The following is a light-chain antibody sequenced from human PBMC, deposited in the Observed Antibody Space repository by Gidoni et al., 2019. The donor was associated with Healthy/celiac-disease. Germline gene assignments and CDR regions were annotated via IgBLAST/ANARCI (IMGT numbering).Light chain of an antibody. CDR2: AAS. Sequence: DIQMTQSPSSLSAPVGDRVTITCRASQSISSYLNWDQQKPGKAPKLLIYAASSFQSGVPSRFSGSGSGTDFTLTISSLQPEDFATYYCQQSYSTSWTFGQGTKVEIK. V-gene: IGKV1-39*01. CDR1: QSISSY. J-gene: IGKJ1*01. CDR3: QQSYSTSWT.